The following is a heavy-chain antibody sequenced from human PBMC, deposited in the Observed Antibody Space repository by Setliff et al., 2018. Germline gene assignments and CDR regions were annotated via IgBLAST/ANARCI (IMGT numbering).Heavy chain of an antibody. CDR2: IIPIFGTA. CDR1: GGTFINYA. Sequence: SVKVSCKASGGTFINYAISWVRQAPGQGLEWMGGIIPIFGTANYAQKFQGRVTITADESTSTAYMELSSLRSEDTAVYYCARVSRTIVAARGSDYWGQGTLVTVSS. D-gene: IGHD1-26*01. J-gene: IGHJ4*02. V-gene: IGHV1-69*13. CDR3: ARVSRTIVAARGSDY.